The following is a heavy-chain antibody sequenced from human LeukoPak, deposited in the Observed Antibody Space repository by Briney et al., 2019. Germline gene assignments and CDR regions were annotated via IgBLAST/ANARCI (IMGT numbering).Heavy chain of an antibody. CDR2: ISYTGST. CDR3: ASHSSSWYKPYYYYSMDV. V-gene: IGHV4-59*01. J-gene: IGHJ6*02. Sequence: PSETLSLTCTVSGGSISGYYWSWIRLPPGKGLEWIGFISYTGSTNYNPSLKSRVTMSVDTSKNQFSLRLNSLTAADTAVYFCASHSSSWYKPYYYYSMDVWGQGTTVTVSS. CDR1: GGSISGYY. D-gene: IGHD6-13*01.